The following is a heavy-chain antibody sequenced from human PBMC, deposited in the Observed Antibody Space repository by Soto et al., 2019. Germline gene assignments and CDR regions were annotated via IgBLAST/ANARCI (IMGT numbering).Heavy chain of an antibody. CDR1: GFAFYYYN. CDR2: ISGSGIDI. Sequence: GGSLRLSCAASGFAFYYYNMNWVRQAPGRGLEWVSSISGSGIDIHFTDSVKGRFTISRDNAKNSLYLQMNILRDEDTAVYYCASESVSCSGGSCHGLGFDPWGQGTLVTVSS. CDR3: ASESVSCSGGSCHGLGFDP. J-gene: IGHJ5*02. V-gene: IGHV3-21*01. D-gene: IGHD2-15*01.